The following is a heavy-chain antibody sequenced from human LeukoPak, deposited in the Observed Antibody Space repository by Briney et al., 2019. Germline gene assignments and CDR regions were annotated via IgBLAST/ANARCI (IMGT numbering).Heavy chain of an antibody. V-gene: IGHV3-30-3*01. CDR2: ISYDGSNK. Sequence: GGSLRLSCAASGFTFSSYAMHWVRQAPGKGLEWVAVISYDGSNKYYADSVKGRFTISRDNSKHTLYLQMNSLRAEDTAVYYCAKGATRSRVAFDIWRQGTMVRVSS. D-gene: IGHD5-12*01. J-gene: IGHJ3*02. CDR1: GFTFSSYA. CDR3: AKGATRSRVAFDI.